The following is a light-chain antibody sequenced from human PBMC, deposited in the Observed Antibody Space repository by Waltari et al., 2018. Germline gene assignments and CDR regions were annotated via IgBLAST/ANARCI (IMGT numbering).Light chain of an antibody. V-gene: IGLV1-40*01. Sequence: QSVLTQPPSVSGAPGQRVAISCTGSSSNIGADYDVNWYQQLPGAAPKLLIYLNTNRPSGVPDRFSSSKSDTSASLAISGLQPEDEADYYCQSYDSSLSGFYVFGTGTKVTVL. CDR2: LNT. CDR3: QSYDSSLSGFYV. CDR1: SSNIGADYD. J-gene: IGLJ1*01.